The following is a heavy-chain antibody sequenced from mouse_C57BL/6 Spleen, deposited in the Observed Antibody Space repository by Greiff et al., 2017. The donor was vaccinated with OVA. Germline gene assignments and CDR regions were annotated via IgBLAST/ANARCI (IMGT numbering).Heavy chain of an antibody. Sequence: EVQLQQSGAGLVRPGASVSFSCPASAFTIKDSYFPWLSRGPERGLGGFGRFVPEVGNPKFAPKFQGKATMTADTSTNTAYLQLSSLTSEDTAVYYCTTWDSYYGSSPLDYWGQGTTLTVSS. V-gene: IGHV14-1*01. CDR2: FVPEVGNP. J-gene: IGHJ2*01. D-gene: IGHD1-1*01. CDR3: TTWDSYYGSSPLDY. CDR1: AFTIKDSY.